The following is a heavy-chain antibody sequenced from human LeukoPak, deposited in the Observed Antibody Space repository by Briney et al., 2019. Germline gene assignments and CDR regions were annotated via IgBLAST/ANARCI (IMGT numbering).Heavy chain of an antibody. CDR2: IYYSGST. CDR3: ARGGGNNLYYFDY. V-gene: IGHV4-39*07. CDR1: GGSISSYY. Sequence: SETLSLTCTVSGGSISSYYWGWIRQPPGKGLEWIGNIYYSGSTYYNPSLKSRVTISVDTSNNQFSLRLNSVTAADTAAYYCARGGGNNLYYFDYWGQGTLVTVSS. J-gene: IGHJ4*02. D-gene: IGHD2-15*01.